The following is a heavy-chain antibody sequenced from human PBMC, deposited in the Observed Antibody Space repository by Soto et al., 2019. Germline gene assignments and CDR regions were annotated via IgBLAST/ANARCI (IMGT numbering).Heavy chain of an antibody. J-gene: IGHJ4*02. Sequence: PGGSLRLSCAASGFTFSSYGMHWVRQAPGKGLEWVAVISYDGSNKYYADSVKGRFTISRDNSKSTLYLQMNSLRAEDTAVYYCAKWTVVVIWGQGTLVTVSS. CDR3: AKWTVVVI. CDR2: ISYDGSNK. D-gene: IGHD3-22*01. CDR1: GFTFSSYG. V-gene: IGHV3-30*18.